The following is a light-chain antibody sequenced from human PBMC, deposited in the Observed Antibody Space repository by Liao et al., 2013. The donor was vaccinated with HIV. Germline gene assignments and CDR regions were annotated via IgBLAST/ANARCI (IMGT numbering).Light chain of an antibody. V-gene: IGLV3-1*01. CDR2: EDT. CDR1: KLGDKY. J-gene: IGLJ2*01. CDR3: QAWDSSATVV. Sequence: SYDLTQPPSVSVSPGQAATITCSGDKLGDKYVCWYQQKSGQSPVLVMYEDTKRPSGIPERFSGSNSGNTATLTISGTQAMDEADYFCQAWDSSATVVFGGGTKLTVL.